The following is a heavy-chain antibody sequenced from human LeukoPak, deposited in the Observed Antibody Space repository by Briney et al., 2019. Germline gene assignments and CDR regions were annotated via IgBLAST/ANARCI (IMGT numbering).Heavy chain of an antibody. CDR3: ARDPSGSYLGSDY. V-gene: IGHV1-2*02. Sequence: ASVKVSCKASGYTFTGYCMHWVRQAPGQGLEWMGWINPNNGGTKYAQKFQGRVTMTRDTSMTRDTSISTAYMELRRLRSDDTAVYYCARDPSGSYLGSDYWGQGTLVTVSS. D-gene: IGHD1-26*01. CDR1: GYTFTGYC. J-gene: IGHJ4*02. CDR2: INPNNGGT.